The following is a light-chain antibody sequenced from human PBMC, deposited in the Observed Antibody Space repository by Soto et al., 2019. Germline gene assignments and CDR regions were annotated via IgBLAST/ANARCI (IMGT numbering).Light chain of an antibody. Sequence: DIQMTQSPSSLSASVGDRVTITCRASQAIRIYLAWYQQQPGKVPKLLIYGASILKSGVPSRFSGSGSGTDFSLTISSLQPEDFATYYCQKYNSVPRTFGQGTRVEMK. V-gene: IGKV1-27*01. J-gene: IGKJ1*01. CDR2: GAS. CDR1: QAIRIY. CDR3: QKYNSVPRT.